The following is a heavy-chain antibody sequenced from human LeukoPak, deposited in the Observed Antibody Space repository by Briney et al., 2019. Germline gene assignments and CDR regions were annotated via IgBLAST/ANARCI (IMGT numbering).Heavy chain of an antibody. CDR3: AKMDRSVVIHEGYFDY. D-gene: IGHD3-22*01. CDR1: GGSISSSNW. CDR2: IYHSGST. V-gene: IGHV4-4*02. Sequence: PSETLSLTCAVSGGSISSSNWWSWVRQPPGKGLEWIGEIYHSGSTNYNPSLKSRVTISVDKSKNQFSLKLSSVTAADTAVYYCAKMDRSVVIHEGYFDYWGQGTLVTVSS. J-gene: IGHJ4*02.